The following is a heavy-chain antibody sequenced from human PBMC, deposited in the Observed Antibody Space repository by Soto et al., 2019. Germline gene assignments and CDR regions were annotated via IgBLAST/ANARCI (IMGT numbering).Heavy chain of an antibody. D-gene: IGHD3-16*01. CDR1: GYIFVNYG. Sequence: QVQLVQSGDEVKKPGASVKVSCKASGYIFVNYGIAWVRQAPGQGLEWMGWISPYTGNTHPATKTQGRLTMTTDTSTSTAYMDLGSLTSDDTAVYYCVMVDNYVTPTPQDVWGQGTTVTVSS. CDR2: ISPYTGNT. CDR3: VMVDNYVTPTPQDV. V-gene: IGHV1-18*01. J-gene: IGHJ6*02.